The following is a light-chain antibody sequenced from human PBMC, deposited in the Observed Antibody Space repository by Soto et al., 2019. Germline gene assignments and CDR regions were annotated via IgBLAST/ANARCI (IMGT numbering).Light chain of an antibody. CDR1: QSVSNNY. V-gene: IGKV3-20*01. J-gene: IGKJ1*01. CDR3: QPYGSSGM. CDR2: GAS. Sequence: EIVLTQSPGTLSLSPGARATLSCRASQSVSNNYLAGYQQKPGQAPRLLIYGASNRATGIPDRFSGSGSGTDFTLTISRLEPEGFEVYYCQPYGSSGMFGHGTNVELK.